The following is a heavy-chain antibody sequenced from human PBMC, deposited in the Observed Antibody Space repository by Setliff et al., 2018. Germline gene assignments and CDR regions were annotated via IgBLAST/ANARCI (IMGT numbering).Heavy chain of an antibody. CDR3: ARINFYVSSGYYYAPEL. J-gene: IGHJ4*02. Sequence: ASVKVSCKSSGFTFTDYGITWVRQVPGQGLEWMGWINNYNFNTQYARKFQGRVTVTTDTSTTTAYMELRSLRADDTAVYYCARINFYVSSGYYYAPELWGQGTTVTVPQ. D-gene: IGHD3-22*01. CDR2: INNYNFNT. V-gene: IGHV1-18*01. CDR1: GFTFTDYG.